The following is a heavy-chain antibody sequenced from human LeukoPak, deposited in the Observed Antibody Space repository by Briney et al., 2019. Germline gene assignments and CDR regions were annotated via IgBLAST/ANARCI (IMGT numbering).Heavy chain of an antibody. CDR1: GFTFSSYA. CDR3: AKTPPSYYYDSSGYPFDY. Sequence: PGGSLRLSCAASGFTFSSYAMSWVRQAPGKGLEWVSAISGSGGSTYYAGSVKGRFTISRDNSKHTLYLQMNSLRAEDTAVYYCAKTPPSYYYDSSGYPFDYWGQGTLVTVSS. V-gene: IGHV3-23*01. CDR2: ISGSGGST. J-gene: IGHJ4*02. D-gene: IGHD3-22*01.